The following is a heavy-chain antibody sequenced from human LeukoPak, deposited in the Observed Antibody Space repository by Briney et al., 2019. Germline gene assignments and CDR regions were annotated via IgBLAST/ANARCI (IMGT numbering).Heavy chain of an antibody. J-gene: IGHJ6*03. Sequence: PSETLSLTCTVSGGSISSSSYYWGWIRQPPGKGLEWIVSIHYSGSTNYNPSLKSRVTISVDTSKNQFYLKLSSVTAADTAVYYCARGYCSGGSCYSYYYYNYMDVWGKGTTVTVSS. CDR2: IHYSGST. D-gene: IGHD2-15*01. CDR3: ARGYCSGGSCYSYYYYNYMDV. V-gene: IGHV4-39*07. CDR1: GGSISSSSYY.